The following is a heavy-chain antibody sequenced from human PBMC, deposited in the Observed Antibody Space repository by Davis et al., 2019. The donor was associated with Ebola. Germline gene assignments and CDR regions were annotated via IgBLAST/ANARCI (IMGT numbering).Heavy chain of an antibody. CDR3: ARGPGEANYYYYGMDV. Sequence: SETLSLTCSVSGASISSYYWSWIRQPPGKGLEWIGHIYYSGSTNYNPSLKSRVTISVDTSKNQFSLKLSSVTAADTAVYYCARGPGEANYYYYGMDVWGQGTTVTVSS. D-gene: IGHD3-10*01. CDR1: GASISSYY. CDR2: IYYSGST. V-gene: IGHV4-59*01. J-gene: IGHJ6*02.